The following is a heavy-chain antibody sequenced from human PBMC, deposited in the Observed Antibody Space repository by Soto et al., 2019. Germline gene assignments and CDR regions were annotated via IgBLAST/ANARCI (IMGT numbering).Heavy chain of an antibody. V-gene: IGHV4-59*01. CDR2: IYYSGST. CDR3: ARGYDILTGYYMGY. CDR1: GGSISSYY. J-gene: IGHJ4*02. D-gene: IGHD3-9*01. Sequence: QVQLQESGPGLVKPSETLSLTCTVSGGSISSYYWSWIRQPPGKGLEWIGYIYYSGSTNYNPSLKSRVTXXVXTXXNQFSLKLSSVTAADTAVYYCARGYDILTGYYMGYWGQGTLVTVSS.